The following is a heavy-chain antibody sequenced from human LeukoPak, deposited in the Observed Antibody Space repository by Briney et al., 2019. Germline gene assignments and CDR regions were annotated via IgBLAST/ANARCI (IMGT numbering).Heavy chain of an antibody. CDR1: GGSISSYY. CDR2: IYTSGST. Sequence: PSETLSLTCTVSGGSISSYYWSWIRQPPGKELEWIGYIYTSGSTNYNPSLKSRVTISVDTSKNQFSLKLSSVIAADTAVYYCARSYYDFWSGYYQNYYMDVWGKGTTVTVSS. J-gene: IGHJ6*03. D-gene: IGHD3-3*01. CDR3: ARSYYDFWSGYYQNYYMDV. V-gene: IGHV4-4*09.